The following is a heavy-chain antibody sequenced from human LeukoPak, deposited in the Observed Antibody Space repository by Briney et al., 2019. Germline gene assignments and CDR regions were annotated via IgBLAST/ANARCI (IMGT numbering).Heavy chain of an antibody. J-gene: IGHJ3*02. Sequence: PGGSLRLSCAASGFTFSSYSMNWVRQAPGKGLEWVSSISSSSSYIYYADSVKGRFTISRDNAKNSLYLQMNSLRAEDTAVYYCAYGSGQSDAFDIWGQGTMVTVSS. CDR1: GFTFSSYS. V-gene: IGHV3-21*01. D-gene: IGHD3-10*01. CDR2: ISSSSSYI. CDR3: AYGSGQSDAFDI.